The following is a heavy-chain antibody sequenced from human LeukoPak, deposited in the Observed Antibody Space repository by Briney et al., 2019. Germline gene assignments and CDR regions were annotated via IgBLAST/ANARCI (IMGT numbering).Heavy chain of an antibody. CDR2: IYYSGST. Sequence: PSETLSLTCTVSGGSISSSSYYWGWIRQPPGKGLEWIGSIYYSGSTYYNPSLKSRVTISVDTSKNQFSLKLSSVTAADTAVYYCARPGAGGGLWFGELSNWFDPWGQGTLVTVSS. D-gene: IGHD3-10*01. J-gene: IGHJ5*02. CDR3: ARPGAGGGLWFGELSNWFDP. CDR1: GGSISSSSYY. V-gene: IGHV4-39*01.